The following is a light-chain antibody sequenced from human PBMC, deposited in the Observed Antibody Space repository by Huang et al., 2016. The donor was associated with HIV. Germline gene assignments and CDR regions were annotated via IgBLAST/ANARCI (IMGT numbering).Light chain of an antibody. CDR2: DAS. Sequence: DIQMTQSPSSLSTSVGERVTITCQASQDITNYLNWNQHKPGKAPKLRIEDASNLETGVPSRFSGSGSGTDVTFTITSLQPEDIATYYCQQYDNLPFTFGPGTKVDIK. CDR3: QQYDNLPFT. J-gene: IGKJ3*01. CDR1: QDITNY. V-gene: IGKV1-33*01.